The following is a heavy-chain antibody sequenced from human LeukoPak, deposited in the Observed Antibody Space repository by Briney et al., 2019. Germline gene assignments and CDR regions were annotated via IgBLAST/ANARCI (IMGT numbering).Heavy chain of an antibody. D-gene: IGHD2-21*02. Sequence: GESLKISCKGSGYSFTSYWIGWVRQMPGKGLEWMGIIYPGDSDTRYSPSFQGQVTISADKSISTAYLQWSSLKASDTAMYYCARLGAYCGGDCYPYYYYYGMDVWGQGTTVIVSS. CDR3: ARLGAYCGGDCYPYYYYYGMDV. V-gene: IGHV5-51*01. CDR2: IYPGDSDT. CDR1: GYSFTSYW. J-gene: IGHJ6*02.